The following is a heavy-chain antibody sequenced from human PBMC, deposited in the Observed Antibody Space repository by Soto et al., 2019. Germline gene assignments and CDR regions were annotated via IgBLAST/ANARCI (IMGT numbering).Heavy chain of an antibody. CDR1: GGSISSYY. V-gene: IGHV4-59*01. CDR3: ARAGYCSSTSCYALYYYYYMDV. Sequence: SETLSLTCTVSGGSISSYYWSWIRQPPGKGLEWIGYIYYSGSTNYNPSLKSRVTISVDTSKNQFSLKLSSVTAADTAVYYCARAGYCSSTSCYALYYYYYMDVWGKGTTVTVSS. J-gene: IGHJ6*03. CDR2: IYYSGST. D-gene: IGHD2-2*01.